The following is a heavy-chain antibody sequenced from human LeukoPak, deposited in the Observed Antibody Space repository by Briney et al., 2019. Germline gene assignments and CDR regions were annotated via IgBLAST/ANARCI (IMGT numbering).Heavy chain of an antibody. Sequence: GGSLRLSCAASGFTFSSYGMHWVRQAPGKGLEWVAFIRYDGSNKYYADSVKGRFAISRDNSKNTLFLQMNNLRAEDTAVYYCARVDWEGSGSYYFDYWGQGTLVTVSS. D-gene: IGHD1-26*01. CDR1: GFTFSSYG. CDR2: IRYDGSNK. V-gene: IGHV3-30*02. J-gene: IGHJ4*02. CDR3: ARVDWEGSGSYYFDY.